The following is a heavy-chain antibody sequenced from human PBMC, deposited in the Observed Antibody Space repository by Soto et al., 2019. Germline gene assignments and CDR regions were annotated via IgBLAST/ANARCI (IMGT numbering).Heavy chain of an antibody. CDR1: GGSLRAYY. J-gene: IGHJ1*01. Sequence: PSETLSLTCGVYGGSLRAYYWSWIRQPPGKGLEWIGEINPSGTTNYNPSLKSRVTISVDTSKNQFSLTLSSVTAADTAVYHCALAPAAHILPWVQGTLVTVS. CDR3: ALAPAAHILP. D-gene: IGHD3-3*02. V-gene: IGHV4-34*01. CDR2: INPSGTT.